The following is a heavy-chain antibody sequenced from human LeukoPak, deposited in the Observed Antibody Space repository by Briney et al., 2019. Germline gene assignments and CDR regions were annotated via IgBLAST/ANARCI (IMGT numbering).Heavy chain of an antibody. V-gene: IGHV3-30-3*01. D-gene: IGHD2-15*01. Sequence: PGRSLRLSCAASGFTFSSYAMHWVRQAPGKGLEWVAVISYDGSNKYYADSVKGRFTSSRDNAKNSMYLQMNSLRAEDTAVYYCATCMVGYSGMDVWGQGTTVTVSS. CDR1: GFTFSSYA. CDR2: ISYDGSNK. J-gene: IGHJ6*02. CDR3: ATCMVGYSGMDV.